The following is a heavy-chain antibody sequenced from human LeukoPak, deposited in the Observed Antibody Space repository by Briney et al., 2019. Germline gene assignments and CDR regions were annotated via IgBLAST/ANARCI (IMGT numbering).Heavy chain of an antibody. J-gene: IGHJ4*02. D-gene: IGHD3-10*01. V-gene: IGHV4-4*07. Sequence: SETLSLTCTVSGGXISSYYCGWIRQPAGKGLKWIGRIYIRGSTNYNPSLKSRVTMSLDTSKNQFSLKLRSVTAADTAVYYCARDERTMGVVDYWGQGILVTVSS. CDR2: IYIRGST. CDR3: ARDERTMGVVDY. CDR1: GGXISSYY.